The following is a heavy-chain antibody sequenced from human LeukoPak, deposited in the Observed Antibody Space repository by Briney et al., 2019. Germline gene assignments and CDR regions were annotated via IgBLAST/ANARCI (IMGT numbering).Heavy chain of an antibody. V-gene: IGHV3-30*18. J-gene: IGHJ4*02. CDR2: ITYDGSSE. CDR1: GFTFSNYG. D-gene: IGHD4-17*01. CDR3: AKDLGRTVTTELDY. Sequence: GTSLRLPCAASGFTFSNYGMHWVRQAPGKGLEWVATITYDGSSEYYADSVKDRFTVSRDNSKNTLYLQMSSLRAEDTAIYYCAKDLGRTVTTELDYWGQGTLVTVSS.